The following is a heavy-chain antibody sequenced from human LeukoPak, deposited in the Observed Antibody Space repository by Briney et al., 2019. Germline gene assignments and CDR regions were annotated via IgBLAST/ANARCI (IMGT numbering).Heavy chain of an antibody. CDR2: XXYDGSKX. CDR1: GXXFXXXG. J-gene: IGHJ3*02. Sequence: PGGSLRLSCAASGXXFXXXGXXXXXXAXGXXLXXAXXXXYDGSKXYYADSVKGRFTISRDNAKNTLYLQMNSLRAEDTAVYYCARVWTGVSFAARAFDIWGQGTVVTVSS. V-gene: IGHV3-30*03. CDR3: ARVWTGVSFAARAFDI. D-gene: IGHD6-13*01.